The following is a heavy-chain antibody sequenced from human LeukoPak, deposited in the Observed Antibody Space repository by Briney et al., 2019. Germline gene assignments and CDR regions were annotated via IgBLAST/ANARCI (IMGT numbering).Heavy chain of an antibody. J-gene: IGHJ4*02. CDR2: KNPNSGNS. Sequence: ASVKVSCKASGYTFTNYDINWVRQATGQGLEWMGYKNPNSGNSAYAQKFQGRVTITTDASTTTAYMELSGLRSEDTALYYCAREGLDYWGQGTLLTVSS. CDR3: AREGLDY. V-gene: IGHV1-8*01. CDR1: GYTFTNYD.